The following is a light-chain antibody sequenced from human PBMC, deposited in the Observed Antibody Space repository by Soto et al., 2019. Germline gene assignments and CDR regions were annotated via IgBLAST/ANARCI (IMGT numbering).Light chain of an antibody. CDR3: NSLSPTATSYV. CDR2: EVS. CDR1: SSDVGRYNH. Sequence: QLVLTQPASVSGSPGQSITISCTGTSSDVGRYNHVSWYQQSPGKAPKLIIFEVSNRPSGISDRFSGSKSGSTASLTISGLQAEDEADYYCNSLSPTATSYVFGTGTKLTVL. J-gene: IGLJ1*01. V-gene: IGLV2-14*01.